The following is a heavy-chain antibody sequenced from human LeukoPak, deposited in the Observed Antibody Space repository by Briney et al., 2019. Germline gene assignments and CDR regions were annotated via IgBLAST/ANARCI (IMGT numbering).Heavy chain of an antibody. V-gene: IGHV3-23*01. CDR2: ISGSGGST. J-gene: IGHJ4*02. CDR3: ARDLRPFGGWYEY. Sequence: GGSLRLSCVASGFTFRFYGMSWVRQAPGKGLEWVSFISGSGGSTYYADFMKGRFTISRDNSKNTLFLQMNSLRAEDTAVYFCARDLRPFGGWYEYWGQGTLVTVSS. D-gene: IGHD6-19*01. CDR1: GFTFRFYG.